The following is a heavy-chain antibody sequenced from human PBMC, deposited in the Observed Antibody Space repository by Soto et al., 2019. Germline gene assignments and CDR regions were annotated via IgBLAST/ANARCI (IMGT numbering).Heavy chain of an antibody. D-gene: IGHD3-3*01. CDR1: GYPFTSYG. Sequence: ASVKVSCKTSGYPFTSYGIGWVRQAPGQGLEWMAWISPYNGNTYYAQKFQGRVTMTTDTSTSTAYMELRSLRSDDTAVYYCATLKYDFWSGYYVPRHYYYGMDVWGQGTTVTVSS. CDR2: ISPYNGNT. CDR3: ATLKYDFWSGYYVPRHYYYGMDV. J-gene: IGHJ6*02. V-gene: IGHV1-18*01.